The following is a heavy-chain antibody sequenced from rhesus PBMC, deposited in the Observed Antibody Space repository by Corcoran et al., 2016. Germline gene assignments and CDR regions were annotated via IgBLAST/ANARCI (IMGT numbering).Heavy chain of an antibody. Sequence: EVQLVESGGGLATPGGSLRLSCAASGSTLRYDYLDGVRQASGRGLVWGARKSEGGDSTWHANPMKGRFTISRENAKNTLYLQMHSRRAEGTAVYYCARDLRVAAMGLDYWGQGVLVTVSS. CDR3: ARDLRVAAMGLDY. V-gene: IGHV3-178*01. CDR1: GSTLRYDY. D-gene: IGHD4-29*01. J-gene: IGHJ4*01. CDR2: KSEGGDST.